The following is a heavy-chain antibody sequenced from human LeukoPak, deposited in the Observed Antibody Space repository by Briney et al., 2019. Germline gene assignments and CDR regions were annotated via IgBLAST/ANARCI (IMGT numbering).Heavy chain of an antibody. CDR2: IYPDDSDT. CDR1: GYTFSNFW. J-gene: IGHJ4*02. D-gene: IGHD5-12*01. V-gene: IGHV5-51*01. CDR3: ARGRGGYTGCENLDY. Sequence: GESLKISCKVSGYTFSNFWIGWVRQRPGKGLECMGFIYPDDSDTTYSPSFQGQVSISADKSIRTAFLQWSSLKASDSAIYYCARGRGGYTGCENLDYWGQGTLVTVFS.